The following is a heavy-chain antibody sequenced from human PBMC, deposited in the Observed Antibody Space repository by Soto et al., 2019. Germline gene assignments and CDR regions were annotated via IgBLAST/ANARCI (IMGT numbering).Heavy chain of an antibody. Sequence: QVQLVQSGAEVKKPGASVKVSCKASGYTFTSNGISWVRQAPGQGLEWVGWIRADNGNTNYAQKLQGRVTMTSDTSSSAVYMELRILRSDDSAVDCCARAGVYSVSNWGHGTLVTVSS. D-gene: IGHD1-26*01. CDR3: ARAGVYSVSN. V-gene: IGHV1-18*01. J-gene: IGHJ4*03. CDR1: GYTFTSNG. CDR2: IRADNGNT.